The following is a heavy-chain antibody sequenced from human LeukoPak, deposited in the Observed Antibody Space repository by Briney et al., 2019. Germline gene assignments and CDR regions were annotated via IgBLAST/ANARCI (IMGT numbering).Heavy chain of an antibody. Sequence: QSGGSLRLSCAASGFTFSSFAMTWVRQAPGKGLEWVSSISGSGGNTYYADFVKGRFTISRDNSKNTLYLQMNSLRAEDTAVYYCAKDIVVVVAAGDAFDIWGQGTMVTVSS. V-gene: IGHV3-23*01. J-gene: IGHJ3*02. CDR3: AKDIVVVVAAGDAFDI. CDR2: ISGSGGNT. D-gene: IGHD2-15*01. CDR1: GFTFSSFA.